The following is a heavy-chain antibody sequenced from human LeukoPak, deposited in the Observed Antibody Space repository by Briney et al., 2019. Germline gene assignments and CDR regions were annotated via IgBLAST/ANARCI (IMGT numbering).Heavy chain of an antibody. CDR1: GYTLTELS. CDR3: ATPPRRSWVYYFDY. Sequence: GASVKVSCKVSGYTLTELSMHWVRQAPGKGLEWMGGFDPEDGETIYALKFQGRVTMTEDTSTDTAYMELSSLRSEDTAVYYCATPPRRSWVYYFDYWGQGTLVTVSS. J-gene: IGHJ4*02. CDR2: FDPEDGET. V-gene: IGHV1-24*01. D-gene: IGHD2-8*01.